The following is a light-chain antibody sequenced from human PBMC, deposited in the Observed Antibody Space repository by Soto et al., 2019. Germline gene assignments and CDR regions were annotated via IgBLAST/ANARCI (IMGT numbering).Light chain of an antibody. V-gene: IGLV1-47*01. CDR1: RSNIGRNF. CDR2: RNN. Sequence: QSVLTQSPSASGTPGQRVTISCSGSRSNIGRNFAYWYQHVPGTAPRLLIQRNNERPSGVPDRFSGSKSGTSVSLAISGLRSDDEATYYCAAWDDTLNGPMFGGGTKLTVL. J-gene: IGLJ3*02. CDR3: AAWDDTLNGPM.